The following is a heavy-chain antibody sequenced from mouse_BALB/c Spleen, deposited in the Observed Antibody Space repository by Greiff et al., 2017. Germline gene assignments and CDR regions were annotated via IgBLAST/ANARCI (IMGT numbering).Heavy chain of an antibody. CDR1: GYSFTDYI. Sequence: VQLQQTGPELVKPGASVKISCKASGYSFTDYIMLWVKQSHGKSLEWIGNINPYYGSTSYNLKFKGKATLTVDKSSSTAYMQLNSLTSEDSAVYYCARRDYYGSSLAYWGQGTLVTVSA. J-gene: IGHJ3*01. CDR3: ARRDYYGSSLAY. V-gene: IGHV1-39*01. D-gene: IGHD1-1*01. CDR2: INPYYGST.